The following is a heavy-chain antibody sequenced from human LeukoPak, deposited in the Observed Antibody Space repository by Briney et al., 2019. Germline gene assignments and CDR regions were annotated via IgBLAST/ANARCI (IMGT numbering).Heavy chain of an antibody. J-gene: IGHJ4*02. CDR1: GFXFSNYA. V-gene: IGHV3-30-3*01. CDR2: ISYDGNNK. D-gene: IGHD5-18*01. CDR3: ARPQGGRQLWLHFDY. Sequence: GRSLRLSCAASGFXFSNYAIHWVRQAPGKGLEWVAVISYDGNNKYYADSVKGRFTLSRDNSKNTLYLQLTSLRAEDTAVSYCARPQGGRQLWLHFDYWGQGTLVTVSS.